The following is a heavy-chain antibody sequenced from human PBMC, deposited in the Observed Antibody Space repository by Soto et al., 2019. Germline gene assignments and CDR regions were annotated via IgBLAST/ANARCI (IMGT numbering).Heavy chain of an antibody. J-gene: IGHJ4*02. CDR3: AVSYSDFDY. V-gene: IGHV1-2*04. Sequence: VKVSCKASGYTFTGYYMHWVRQAPGQGLEWMGWINPNSGGTNYAQKFQGWVTMTRDTSTSTVYMELSSLRSEDTAIYYCAVSYSDFDYWGQGTLVTVSS. D-gene: IGHD4-4*01. CDR2: INPNSGGT. CDR1: GYTFTGYY.